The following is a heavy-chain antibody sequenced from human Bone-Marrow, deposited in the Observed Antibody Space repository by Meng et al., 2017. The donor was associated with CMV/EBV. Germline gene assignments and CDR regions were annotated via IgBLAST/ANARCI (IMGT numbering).Heavy chain of an antibody. CDR3: ARASGRILRIYYYYGMDV. Sequence: GSLRLSCAVYGGSFSGYYWSWIRQPPGKGLEWIGEINHSGSTNYNPSLKSRVTISVDTSKNQFSLKLSSVTAADTAVYYCARASGRILRIYYYYGMDVWGQGTTVTVSS. D-gene: IGHD3-9*01. CDR2: INHSGST. V-gene: IGHV4-34*01. J-gene: IGHJ6*02. CDR1: GGSFSGYY.